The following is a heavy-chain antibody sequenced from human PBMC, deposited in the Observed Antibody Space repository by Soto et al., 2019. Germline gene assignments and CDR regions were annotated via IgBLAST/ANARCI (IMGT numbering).Heavy chain of an antibody. Sequence: SETLSLTCTVSGGSISSYYWSWIRQPPGKGLEWIGYIYYSGSTNYNPSLKSRVTISVDTSKNQFSLKLSSVTAADTAVYYCARHSPRYYYGSGSYKGSGAFDIWGQGTMVTVSS. J-gene: IGHJ3*02. CDR1: GGSISSYY. CDR3: ARHSPRYYYGSGSYKGSGAFDI. V-gene: IGHV4-59*08. D-gene: IGHD3-10*01. CDR2: IYYSGST.